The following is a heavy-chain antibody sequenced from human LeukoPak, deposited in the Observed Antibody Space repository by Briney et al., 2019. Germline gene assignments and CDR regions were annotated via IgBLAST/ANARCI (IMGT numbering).Heavy chain of an antibody. Sequence: PGGSLRLSCAASGFTFSSYVMHWVRQAPGKGLEYVSAISSNGGSTYYANSVKGRFTISRDNSKNTLYLQMGSLRAEDMAVYYCARSRDGYYYYYGMDVWGQGTTVTVSS. CDR3: ARSRDGYYYYYGMDV. CDR1: GFTFSSYV. J-gene: IGHJ6*02. D-gene: IGHD5-24*01. CDR2: ISSNGGST. V-gene: IGHV3-64*01.